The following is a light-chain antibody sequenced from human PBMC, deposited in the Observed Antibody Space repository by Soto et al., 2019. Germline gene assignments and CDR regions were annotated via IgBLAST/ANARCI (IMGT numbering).Light chain of an antibody. J-gene: IGKJ1*01. CDR1: QSVGSTY. CDR3: QQYGDSPWT. V-gene: IGKV3-20*01. Sequence: EVVLTQSPGTLSLSPGERATLSCRASQSVGSTYLAWYQQKPGQAPRLLVYGASSRATGIPDKFTGRGSGTDFTLTISRLAPEDFAVYYCQQYGDSPWTFGQGTTVDIK. CDR2: GAS.